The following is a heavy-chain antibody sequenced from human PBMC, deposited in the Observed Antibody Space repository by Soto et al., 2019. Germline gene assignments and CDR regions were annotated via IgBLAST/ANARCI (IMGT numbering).Heavy chain of an antibody. CDR1: GYTFTNYW. CDR3: EASIFYYDMDV. J-gene: IGHJ6*02. V-gene: IGHV5-51*01. Sequence: GESLKISCKGFGYTFTNYWIGWVRQMPGKGPEWMGIIYPGDSDTKYNPSFQGQVTISADKSITTTYLQWSSLKASDTAIYYCEASIFYYDMDVWGQGTTVTVSS. CDR2: IYPGDSDT.